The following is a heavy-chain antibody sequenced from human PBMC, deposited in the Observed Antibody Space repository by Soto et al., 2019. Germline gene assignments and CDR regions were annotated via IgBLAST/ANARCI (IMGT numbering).Heavy chain of an antibody. CDR1: GYTFSSYG. V-gene: IGHV1-18*01. J-gene: IGHJ6*02. Sequence: QVQLVQSGAEVKKPGASVKVSCKASGYTFSSYGISWVRQAPGQGLEWMGWISAYNGNTNYAQKLQGRVTMTTDTSTSTAYIELRSLSSDDTAVYYCASFSIAAADPYGMDVWGQGTTVTVSS. D-gene: IGHD6-13*01. CDR2: ISAYNGNT. CDR3: ASFSIAAADPYGMDV.